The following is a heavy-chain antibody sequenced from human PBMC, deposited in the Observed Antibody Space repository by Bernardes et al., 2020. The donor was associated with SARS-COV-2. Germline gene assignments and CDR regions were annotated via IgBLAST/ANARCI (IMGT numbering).Heavy chain of an antibody. Sequence: SEPLSLTCTVSGGSISSGSYYWGWLLQPPGKGLEWIGSIYYSGITYYNPSLKSRVTISVDTSKNQFSLKLSSVTAADTAVYYCASRGVQLWLLGGYNWFDPWGQGTLVTVSS. J-gene: IGHJ5*02. D-gene: IGHD5-18*01. CDR3: ASRGVQLWLLGGYNWFDP. V-gene: IGHV4-39*01. CDR1: GGSISSGSYY. CDR2: IYYSGIT.